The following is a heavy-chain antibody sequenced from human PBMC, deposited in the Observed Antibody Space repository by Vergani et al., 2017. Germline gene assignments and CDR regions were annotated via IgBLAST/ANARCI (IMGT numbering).Heavy chain of an antibody. CDR2: IHTSGST. Sequence: QVQLQESGPGLVKPSQTLSLTCTVSGGSINSNNYYWSWIRQPPGKGLEWIGRIHTSGSTNYNPSLKSRVTMSEDTSKNQFSLNLTSVTAADTAVYFCARGSCLGGSCYKPLFYYWGQGILVTVSS. CDR1: GGSINSNNYY. J-gene: IGHJ4*02. D-gene: IGHD2-15*01. V-gene: IGHV4-61*02. CDR3: ARGSCLGGSCYKPLFYY.